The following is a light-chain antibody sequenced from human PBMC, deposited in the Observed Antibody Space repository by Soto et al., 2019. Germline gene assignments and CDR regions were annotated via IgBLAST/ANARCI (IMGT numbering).Light chain of an antibody. J-gene: IGLJ7*01. CDR3: CSYGVRRAV. CDR2: EVS. Sequence: QSALTQPASVSGSPGQSITIYCTGPSSDVGSHNLVSWYQQHPGQAPKHMIYEVSKRPLGVSARFSASKSRNTASLTISGLQAVDEDDYYCCSYGVRRAVFGGGTQLTLL. CDR1: SSDVGSHNL. V-gene: IGLV2-23*02.